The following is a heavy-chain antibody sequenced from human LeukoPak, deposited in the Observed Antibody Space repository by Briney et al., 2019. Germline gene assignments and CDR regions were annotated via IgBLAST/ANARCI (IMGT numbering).Heavy chain of an antibody. V-gene: IGHV4-34*01. J-gene: IGHJ4*02. Sequence: PSETLSLTCAVYGGSFSGYYWSWIRQPPGKGLEWIGEINHSGSTNYNPSLKSRVTISVDPSKNQFSLKLSSVTAADTAVYYCARALYSSGFDVTPIEYWGQGTLVTVSS. CDR3: ARALYSSGFDVTPIEY. D-gene: IGHD6-19*01. CDR2: INHSGST. CDR1: GGSFSGYY.